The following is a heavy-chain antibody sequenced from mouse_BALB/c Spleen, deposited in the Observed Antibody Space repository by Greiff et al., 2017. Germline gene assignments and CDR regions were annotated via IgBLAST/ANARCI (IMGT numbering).Heavy chain of an antibody. CDR1: GYTFTDYN. D-gene: IGHD1-1*01. J-gene: IGHJ4*01. CDR2: IYPYNGGT. CDR3: ARPHYGTAMDY. V-gene: IGHV1S29*02. Sequence: EVQLQQSGAELVKPGASVKISCKASGYTFTDYNMHWVKQSHGKSLEWIGYIYPYNGGTGYNQKFKSKATLTVDNSSSTAYMELRSLTSEDSAVYYCARPHYGTAMDYWGQGTSVTVSS.